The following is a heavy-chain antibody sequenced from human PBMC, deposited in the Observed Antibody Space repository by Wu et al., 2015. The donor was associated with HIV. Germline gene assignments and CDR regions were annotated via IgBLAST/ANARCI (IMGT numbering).Heavy chain of an antibody. CDR3: ARGIAVAGAFGMDV. J-gene: IGHJ6*02. V-gene: IGHV1-46*01. D-gene: IGHD6-19*01. CDR2: INPSAGST. CDR1: GYSFTTYY. Sequence: QVQLVQSGAEVRKPGASVKVSCKASGYSFTTYYLNWVRQAPGQGLEWVGIINPSAGSTTYAQKFQGRVTMTRDTSTTTVYMELSSLRSEDTAVYYCARGIAVAGAFGMDVWGQGTTVTVSS.